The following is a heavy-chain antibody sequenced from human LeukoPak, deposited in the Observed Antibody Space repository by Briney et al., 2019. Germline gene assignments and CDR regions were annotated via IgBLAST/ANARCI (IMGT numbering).Heavy chain of an antibody. CDR3: ARDTVTTNPSPSFDY. CDR2: INPNSGGT. V-gene: IGHV1-2*06. D-gene: IGHD4-17*01. Sequence: ASVKVSCKASGYTFTGYYMHWVRQAPGQGLEWMGRINPNSGGTNYARKFQGRVTMTRDTSISTAYMELSRLRSDDTAVYYCARDTVTTNPSPSFDYWGQGTLVTVSS. CDR1: GYTFTGYY. J-gene: IGHJ4*02.